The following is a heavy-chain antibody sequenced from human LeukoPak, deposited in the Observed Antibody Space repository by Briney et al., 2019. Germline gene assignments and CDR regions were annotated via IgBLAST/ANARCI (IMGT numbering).Heavy chain of an antibody. CDR3: ARGTNSDSSPTD. CDR1: GFTVSTNY. CDR2: IYTTGPA. J-gene: IGHJ4*02. D-gene: IGHD6-13*01. V-gene: IGHV3-53*01. Sequence: GGSLRLSCAASGFTVSTNYMSWVRQASGKGLEWVSGIYTTGPAYYADSVKGRFTFSRDNSKNTLYLQMNSLRVEDTAVYYCARGTNSDSSPTDWGQGTLVTVSS.